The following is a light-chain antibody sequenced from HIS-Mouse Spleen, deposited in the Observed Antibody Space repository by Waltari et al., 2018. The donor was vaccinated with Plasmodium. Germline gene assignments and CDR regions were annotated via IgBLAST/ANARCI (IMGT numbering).Light chain of an antibody. CDR1: QDISNY. CDR2: DAS. J-gene: IGKJ2*01. Sequence: DIQMTQSPSSLSASVGDRVNITCQASQDISNYLNWYQQKPGKAPKLLIYDASNLETGVPSRFSGSGSGTDFTFTISSLQPEDIATYYCQQCDNLPYTFGQGTKLEIK. V-gene: IGKV1-33*01. CDR3: QQCDNLPYT.